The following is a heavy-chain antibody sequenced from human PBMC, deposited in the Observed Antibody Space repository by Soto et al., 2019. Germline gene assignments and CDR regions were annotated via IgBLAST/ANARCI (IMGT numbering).Heavy chain of an antibody. J-gene: IGHJ6*02. Sequence: SVKVSCKASGGTFSSYAISWVRQAPGQGLEWMGGIIPIFGTANYAQKFQGRVTITADESMSTAYMELSSLRSEDTAVYYCARDLITMVRGVIITQYYYYGMDVWGQGTTVTVSS. CDR2: IIPIFGTA. CDR1: GGTFSSYA. D-gene: IGHD3-10*01. CDR3: ARDLITMVRGVIITQYYYYGMDV. V-gene: IGHV1-69*13.